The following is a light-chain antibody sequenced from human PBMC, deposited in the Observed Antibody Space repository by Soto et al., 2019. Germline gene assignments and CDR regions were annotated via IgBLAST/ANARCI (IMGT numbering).Light chain of an antibody. CDR2: AAS. CDR1: QDISSW. CDR3: QQASSFPLT. Sequence: DIQMTQSPSSVSASVGDRVTITCRASQDISSWLAWYQQKPGKAPKLLIYAASSLQSGVPSRFSGSGSGTDFTLTISRLQPEDFATYYCQQASSFPLTFGGGTRVEIK. V-gene: IGKV1D-12*01. J-gene: IGKJ4*01.